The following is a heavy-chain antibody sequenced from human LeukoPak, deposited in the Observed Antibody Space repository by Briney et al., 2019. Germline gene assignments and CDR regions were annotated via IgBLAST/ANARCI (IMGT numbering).Heavy chain of an antibody. D-gene: IGHD3-3*01. CDR3: ASVVGGDFWSGYYEYYFDY. CDR2: IYYSGST. V-gene: IGHV4-39*01. Sequence: SETLSLTCTVSGGSISSYYWGWIRQPPGKGLEWIGSIYYSGSTYYNPSLKSRVTISVDTSKNQFSLKLSSVTAADTAVYYCASVVGGDFWSGYYEYYFDYWGQGTLVTVSS. CDR1: GGSISSYY. J-gene: IGHJ4*02.